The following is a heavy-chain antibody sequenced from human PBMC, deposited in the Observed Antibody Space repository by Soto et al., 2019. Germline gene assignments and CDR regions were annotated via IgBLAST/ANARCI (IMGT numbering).Heavy chain of an antibody. D-gene: IGHD2-2*02. Sequence: QVQLVQSGAEVKKPGSSVKVSCKASGGTFSSYAISWVRQAPGQGLEWMGGLIPICGTANYAQKFQGRVTITADESPRTAYMELSSLRSEVTAVYYCAREGYCSSTSCYIVERRFGPWGQGALVTVSS. V-gene: IGHV1-69*01. J-gene: IGHJ5*02. CDR1: GGTFSSYA. CDR2: LIPICGTA. CDR3: AREGYCSSTSCYIVERRFGP.